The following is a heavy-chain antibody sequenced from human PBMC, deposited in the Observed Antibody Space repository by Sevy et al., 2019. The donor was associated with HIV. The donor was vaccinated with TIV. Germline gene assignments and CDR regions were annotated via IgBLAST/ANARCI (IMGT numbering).Heavy chain of an antibody. Sequence: GGSLRLSCAASGFTFSSYAVHWVRQAPRKGLEWVAVISYDGSNKYYADSVKGRFTISRDNSKNTLYLQMNSLRAEDTAVYYCARESVTREYFDYWGQGTLVTVSS. J-gene: IGHJ4*02. CDR2: ISYDGSNK. V-gene: IGHV3-30-3*01. CDR3: ARESVTREYFDY. D-gene: IGHD1-26*01. CDR1: GFTFSSYA.